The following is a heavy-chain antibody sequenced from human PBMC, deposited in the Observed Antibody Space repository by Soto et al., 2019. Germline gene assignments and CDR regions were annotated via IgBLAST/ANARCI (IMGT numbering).Heavy chain of an antibody. CDR2: IYHSGST. V-gene: IGHV4-4*02. CDR3: ARDKARYYYGSGSSTLFHY. J-gene: IGHJ4*02. Sequence: QVQLQESGPGLVKPSGTLSLTCAVSGGTISSSNWWNWVRQPPGKGLEWIGEIYHSGSTNYNPSLKSRFTISVDKSKNQFSLKLCSVTAADTAVYYCARDKARYYYGSGSSTLFHYWGQGTLVTVSS. D-gene: IGHD3-10*01. CDR1: GGTISSSNW.